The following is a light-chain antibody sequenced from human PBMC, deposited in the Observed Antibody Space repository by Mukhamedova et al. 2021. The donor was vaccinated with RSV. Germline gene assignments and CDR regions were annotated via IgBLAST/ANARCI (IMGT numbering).Light chain of an antibody. CDR2: GAC. CDR1: QMIRRNY. V-gene: IGKV3-20*01. J-gene: IGKJ2*01. Sequence: RASQMIRRNYLAWYQQKPGQAPRLLIDGACSRATGSEDTGSGSGSGTDFSLTISRLEREDFAVYYCQQYDSPPYTFGQGTKLEI. CDR3: QQYDSPPYT.